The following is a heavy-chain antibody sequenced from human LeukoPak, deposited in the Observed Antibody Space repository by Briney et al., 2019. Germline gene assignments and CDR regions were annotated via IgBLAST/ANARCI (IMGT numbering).Heavy chain of an antibody. V-gene: IGHV4-59*01. Sequence: SETLSLTCTVSGGSISSYYWSWIRQPPGKGLEWIGYIYYSGSTNYNPSLKSRVTISVDTSKNQFSLKLSSVTAADTAVYYCARQKRGYSGYDYVIRAFDIWGQGTMVTVSS. CDR3: ARQKRGYSGYDYVIRAFDI. CDR2: IYYSGST. CDR1: GGSISSYY. J-gene: IGHJ3*02. D-gene: IGHD5-12*01.